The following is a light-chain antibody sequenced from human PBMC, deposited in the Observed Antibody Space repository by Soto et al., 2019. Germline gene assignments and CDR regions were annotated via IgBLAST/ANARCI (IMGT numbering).Light chain of an antibody. CDR1: QSVSTN. V-gene: IGKV3-15*01. CDR2: DAS. J-gene: IGKJ2*01. CDR3: QQYNNWPPYT. Sequence: ETVMTQSPATLSVSPGERATLSCRASQSVSTNLAWYQQKPGQAPRLLIYDASTRATGIPARFSGTGSGTEFTLTLSSLQSEDFAVYFCQQYNNWPPYTFGQGTKLEIK.